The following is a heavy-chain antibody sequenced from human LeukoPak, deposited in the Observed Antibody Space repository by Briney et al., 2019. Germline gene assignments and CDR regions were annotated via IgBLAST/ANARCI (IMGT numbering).Heavy chain of an antibody. V-gene: IGHV1-2*02. CDR3: ARDALPSYYDFWSGLLGAFDI. CDR1: GYTFTGYY. J-gene: IGHJ3*02. Sequence: ASVKVSCKASGYTFTGYYMHWVRQAPGQGLEWMGWINPNSGGTNYAQKFQGRVTMTRDTSISTAYMELSRLRSDDTAVYYCARDALPSYYDFWSGLLGAFDIWGQGTMVTVSS. CDR2: INPNSGGT. D-gene: IGHD3-3*01.